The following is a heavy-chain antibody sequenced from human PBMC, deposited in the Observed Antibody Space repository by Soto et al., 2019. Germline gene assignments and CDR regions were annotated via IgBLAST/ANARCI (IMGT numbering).Heavy chain of an antibody. Sequence: QVQLVQSGAEVKKPGASVKVSCKASGYTFTSYGITWVRQAPGQGLEWMGWISPYNGNTNYAQKLQGRVTMTTDTSTSTAYMELRSRRYDDTAVYYCARECDYYASRTYPNWFDPWGQGTLVTVSS. D-gene: IGHD3-10*01. CDR3: ARECDYYASRTYPNWFDP. CDR2: ISPYNGNT. CDR1: GYTFTSYG. J-gene: IGHJ5*02. V-gene: IGHV1-18*01.